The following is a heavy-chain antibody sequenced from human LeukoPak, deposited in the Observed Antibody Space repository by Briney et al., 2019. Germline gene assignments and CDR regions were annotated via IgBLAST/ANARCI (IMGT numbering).Heavy chain of an antibody. CDR3: AKDATPHNGIWDYFDH. J-gene: IGHJ4*02. CDR2: ISYDGSNK. D-gene: IGHD1-26*01. V-gene: IGHV3-30*04. CDR1: GFTFSSYA. Sequence: GRSLRLSCAASGFTFSSYAMHWVRQAPGKGLEWLAVISYDGSNKYYADSVKGRFTISRDNSKNTLYLQMNSLRAEDTAVYYCAKDATPHNGIWDYFDHWGQGTPVTVSS.